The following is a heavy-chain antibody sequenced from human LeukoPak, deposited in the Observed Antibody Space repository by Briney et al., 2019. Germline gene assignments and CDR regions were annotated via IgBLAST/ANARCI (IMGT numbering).Heavy chain of an antibody. CDR3: ARTLEMGDCTIYAPMGCPFDY. D-gene: IGHD2-8*01. J-gene: IGHJ4*02. CDR1: GGSFSGYY. CDR2: INHSGST. Sequence: KPSETLSLTCAVYGGSFSGYYWSWIRQPPGKGLEWIGEINHSGSTNYNPSLKSRVTISVDTSKNQFSLKLSSVTAADTAVYYCARTLEMGDCTIYAPMGCPFDYWGQGTLVTVSS. V-gene: IGHV4-34*01.